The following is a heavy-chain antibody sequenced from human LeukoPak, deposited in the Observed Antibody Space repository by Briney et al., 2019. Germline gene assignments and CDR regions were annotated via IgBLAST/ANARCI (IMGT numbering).Heavy chain of an antibody. CDR3: ARSAEISGYWPKVVVDV. J-gene: IGHJ6*02. CDR1: GYTFNNYD. D-gene: IGHD3-22*01. Sequence: GASVKVSCKSSGYTFNNYDIYWLRQATGQGREWMGWMKPNTGKTGYEQNFQGRVTMTSNTSISTAYMELSSMRSDDTAVYYCARSAEISGYWPKVVVDVWGQGTTVTVSS. V-gene: IGHV1-8*01. CDR2: MKPNTGKT.